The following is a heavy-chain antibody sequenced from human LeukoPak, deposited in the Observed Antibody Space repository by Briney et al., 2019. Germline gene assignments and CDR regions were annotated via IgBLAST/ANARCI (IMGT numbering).Heavy chain of an antibody. CDR1: GFTFSTYF. D-gene: IGHD3-10*01. CDR3: ARERQDTIIHSGAFDI. J-gene: IGHJ3*02. Sequence: PGGSLRLSCAASGFTFSTYFMHWVRRAPGKGLEWVADIASDGSHTFYVESVKGRFTISRDNSKNTLYLQMNSLRAEDTAVYFCARERQDTIIHSGAFDIWGQGTMVTVSS. V-gene: IGHV3-30-3*01. CDR2: IASDGSHT.